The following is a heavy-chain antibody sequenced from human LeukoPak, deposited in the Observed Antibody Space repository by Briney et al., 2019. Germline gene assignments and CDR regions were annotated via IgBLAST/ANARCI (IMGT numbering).Heavy chain of an antibody. V-gene: IGHV3-7*01. CDR1: GFTFSSYW. CDR3: ARALQWLATDAFDI. J-gene: IGHJ3*02. Sequence: PGGSLRLSCAASGFTFSSYWMSWVRQAPGKGLEWVANIKQDGSEKYYVDSVKGRFTISRDNAKNSLYLQMNSLRVDDTAVYYCARALQWLATDAFDIWGQGTMVTVSS. CDR2: IKQDGSEK. D-gene: IGHD6-19*01.